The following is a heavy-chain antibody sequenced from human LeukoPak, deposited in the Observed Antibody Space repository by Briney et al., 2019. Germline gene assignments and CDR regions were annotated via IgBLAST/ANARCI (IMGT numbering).Heavy chain of an antibody. CDR2: IYHGDSDT. V-gene: IGHV5-51*01. J-gene: IGHJ3*02. CDR3: ATNTMFRGIHAFDI. CDR1: GYSFTTYW. D-gene: IGHD3-10*01. Sequence: GESLKISCKGSGYSFTTYWVGWARQMPGKGLEWMGIIYHGDSDTRYSPSFQGQVTISADKSISTAYLQWSSLKASDSAMYYCATNTMFRGIHAFDIWGQGTLVTVSS.